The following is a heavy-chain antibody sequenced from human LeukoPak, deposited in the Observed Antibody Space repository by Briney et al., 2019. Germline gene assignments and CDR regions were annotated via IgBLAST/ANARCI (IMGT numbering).Heavy chain of an antibody. CDR2: IYYSGST. V-gene: IGHV4-39*01. CDR3: ATLRFLESEDAFDI. D-gene: IGHD3-3*01. Sequence: NASETLSLTCTVSGGSISSSSYYWGWIRQPPGKGLEWIGSIYYSGSTYYNPSLKSRVTISVDTSKNQFSLELSSVTAADTAVYYCATLRFLESEDAFDIWGQGTMVTVSS. CDR1: GGSISSSSYY. J-gene: IGHJ3*02.